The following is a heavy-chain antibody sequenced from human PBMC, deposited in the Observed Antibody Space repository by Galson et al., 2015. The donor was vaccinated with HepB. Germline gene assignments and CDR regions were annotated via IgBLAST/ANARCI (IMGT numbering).Heavy chain of an antibody. V-gene: IGHV5-10-1*01. CDR1: GYSFTSYW. D-gene: IGHD5-18*01. CDR2: IDPSDSYT. J-gene: IGHJ4*02. CDR3: ARHSRPYTAMVTGGIDY. Sequence: QSGAEVKKPGESLRISCKGSGYSFTSYWISWVRQMPGKGLEWMGRIDPSDSYTNYSPSFQGHVTISADKSISTAYPQWSSLKASDTAMYYCARHSRPYTAMVTGGIDYWGQGTLVTVSS.